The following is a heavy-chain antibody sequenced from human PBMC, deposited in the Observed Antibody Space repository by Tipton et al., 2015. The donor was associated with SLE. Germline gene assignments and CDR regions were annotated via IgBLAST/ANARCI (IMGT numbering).Heavy chain of an antibody. J-gene: IGHJ4*02. CDR2: ITSGGVT. CDR3: ARDGGSSWYQKD. V-gene: IGHV3-23*03. Sequence: SLRLSCTASGFTFSDYAMNWVRQAPGKGLEWVSVITSGGVTYYSDSVKGRFIISRDDSKTTMYLQMNRLRPEDTAVYYCARDGGSSWYQKDWGQGTLVTVSS. D-gene: IGHD6-13*01. CDR1: GFTFSDYA.